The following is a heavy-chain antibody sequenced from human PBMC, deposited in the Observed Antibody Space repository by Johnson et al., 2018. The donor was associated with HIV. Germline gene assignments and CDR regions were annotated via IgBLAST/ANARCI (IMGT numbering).Heavy chain of an antibody. V-gene: IGHV3-30*18. D-gene: IGHD3-10*01. CDR3: AKTEEGVGGDAFDI. CDR2: ISYDGSNK. J-gene: IGHJ3*02. Sequence: QMLLVESGGGVVQPGRSLRLSCAASGFTFSSYAMHWVRQAPGKGLEWVAVISYDGSNKYYADSVKGRFTISRDNSKNTLYLQMNSLRAEDTAVYYCAKTEEGVGGDAFDIWGQGTMVTVSS. CDR1: GFTFSSYA.